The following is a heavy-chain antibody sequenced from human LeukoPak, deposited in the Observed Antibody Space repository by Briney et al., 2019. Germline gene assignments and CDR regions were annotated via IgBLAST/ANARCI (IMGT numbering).Heavy chain of an antibody. CDR1: VGSTSRYY. V-gene: IGHV4-59*01. CDR2: IYSSGST. J-gene: IGHJ4*02. CDR3: ARFSTFRDSSGYYLDY. D-gene: IGHD3-22*01. Sequence: LQTLSLTRSVSVGSTSRYYRIWIRQPPGPELEGLGHIYSSGSTTDNPSLQRRVTISLCTSKNQLSLKLTSVTPADAAVYYCARFSTFRDSSGYYLDYWGQGILVTVSS.